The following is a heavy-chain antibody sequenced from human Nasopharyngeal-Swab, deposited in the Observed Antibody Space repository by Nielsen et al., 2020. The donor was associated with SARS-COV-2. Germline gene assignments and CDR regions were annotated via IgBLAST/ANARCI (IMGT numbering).Heavy chain of an antibody. D-gene: IGHD6-19*01. Sequence: ASVKVSCKASGYTFTAYYMHWVRQAPGQEPEWMGRINPNSGGTNYAQKFQGRVSMARDTSISTVYMELNRLTSDDSTVYYCARSYSSGWADFDYWGQGTLVTVSS. V-gene: IGHV1-2*06. CDR2: INPNSGGT. J-gene: IGHJ4*02. CDR1: GYTFTAYY. CDR3: ARSYSSGWADFDY.